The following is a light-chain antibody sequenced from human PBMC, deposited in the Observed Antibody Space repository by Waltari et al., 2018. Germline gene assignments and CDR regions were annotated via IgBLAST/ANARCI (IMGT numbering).Light chain of an antibody. CDR2: KAF. CDR3: QQYNGYSGYT. J-gene: IGKJ2*01. V-gene: IGKV1-5*03. Sequence: DIQMTQSPSTLSASVGDRVTITCRASQSISSLLAWYQEKPGKSPKLLIYKAFILKSRVPSRFSGSGSGTEFTLTISSLQPDDFATYFCQQYNGYSGYTFGQGTKLEIK. CDR1: QSISSL.